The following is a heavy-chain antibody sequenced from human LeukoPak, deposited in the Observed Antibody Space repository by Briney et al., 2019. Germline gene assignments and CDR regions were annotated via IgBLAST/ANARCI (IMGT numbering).Heavy chain of an antibody. CDR3: ARDRDYYDSSSFGTVDY. CDR2: ISSSSSYI. Sequence: GGSLRLSCAASGFTFSSYSMNWVRQAPGKGLEWVSSISSSSSYIYYADSVKGRFTNSRDNAKNSLYLQMNSLRAEDTAVYYCARDRDYYDSSSFGTVDYWGQGTLVTVSS. J-gene: IGHJ4*02. D-gene: IGHD3-22*01. V-gene: IGHV3-21*01. CDR1: GFTFSSYS.